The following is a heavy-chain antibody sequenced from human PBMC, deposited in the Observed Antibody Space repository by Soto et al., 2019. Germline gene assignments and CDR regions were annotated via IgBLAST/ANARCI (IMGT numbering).Heavy chain of an antibody. Sequence: ASVKVSCKASGYPFSDNQIHWLRRAPGQGLEWMGRINPKSDDTNYAQKFQGRVTMTRDTSIDTAYLELTGLTSDDTATYYCARKRSLDYIRWGLDPWGQGTLVTVSS. CDR3: ARKRSLDYIRWGLDP. CDR2: INPKSDDT. J-gene: IGHJ5*02. D-gene: IGHD4-4*01. V-gene: IGHV1-2*02. CDR1: GYPFSDNQ.